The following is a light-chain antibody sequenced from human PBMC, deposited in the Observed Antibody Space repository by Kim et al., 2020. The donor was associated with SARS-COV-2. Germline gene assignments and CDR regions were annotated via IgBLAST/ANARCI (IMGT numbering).Light chain of an antibody. CDR2: AAS. CDR3: QKCDSAPWT. V-gene: IGKV1-27*01. Sequence: SVGDRVTITRRARQDIRNYLAWFQLKPGKAPKLLIYAASALQPGVPSRFSGSGSGTDFTLTVTSLQPEDVATYYCQKCDSAPWTFGQGTKVDIK. J-gene: IGKJ1*01. CDR1: QDIRNY.